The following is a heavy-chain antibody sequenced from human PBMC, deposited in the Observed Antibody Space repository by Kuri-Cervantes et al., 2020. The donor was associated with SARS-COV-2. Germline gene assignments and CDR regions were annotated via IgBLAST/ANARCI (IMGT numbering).Heavy chain of an antibody. CDR2: TYRRSKWYN. CDR1: GDSVSSNSSA. Sequence: SQTLSLTCVISGDSVSSNSSAWNWIRQSPSRGLEWLGRTYRRSKWYNDYAVSVKSRITINPDTSKNQFSLKLSSVTAADTAVYYCARGGEDIVVVPAAPIRGSPFDYWGQGTLVTVSS. J-gene: IGHJ4*02. D-gene: IGHD2-2*01. CDR3: ARGGEDIVVVPAAPIRGSPFDY. V-gene: IGHV6-1*01.